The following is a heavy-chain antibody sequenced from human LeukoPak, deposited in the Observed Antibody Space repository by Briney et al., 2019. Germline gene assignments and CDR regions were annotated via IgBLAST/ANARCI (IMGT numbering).Heavy chain of an antibody. D-gene: IGHD2-2*02. CDR2: IIPIFGTA. V-gene: IGHV1-69*13. Sequence: SVKVSCKASGGTFSSYAISWVRQAPGQGLEWMGGIIPIFGTANYAQKFQGRVTITADESTSTAYMELSSLRSEDTAVYYCARESLWDCSSTSCYNAFDIWGQGTMVTVSS. J-gene: IGHJ3*02. CDR1: GGTFSSYA. CDR3: ARESLWDCSSTSCYNAFDI.